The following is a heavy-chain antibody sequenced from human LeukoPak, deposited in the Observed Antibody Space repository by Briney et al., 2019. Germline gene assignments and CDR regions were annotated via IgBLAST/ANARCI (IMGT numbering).Heavy chain of an antibody. CDR3: ARDRSGYDLNWFDP. D-gene: IGHD5-12*01. CDR1: GYPFTGYH. J-gene: IGHJ5*02. V-gene: IGHV1-2*02. Sequence: ASVKVSCKASGYPFTGYHIHWVRQAPGQGLEWMGSINPNRGGTNSAQSFQGRVTLTRDTSTSTAYMELSRLRSDDTAVYYCARDRSGYDLNWFDPWGQGTLVTVSS. CDR2: INPNRGGT.